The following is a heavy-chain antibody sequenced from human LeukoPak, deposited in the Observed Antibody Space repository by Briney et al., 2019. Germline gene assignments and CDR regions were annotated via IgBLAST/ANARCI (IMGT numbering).Heavy chain of an antibody. CDR2: MNPNSGNT. J-gene: IGHJ5*02. CDR3: ARGRRIFGVVIQNWFDP. CDR1: GYTFTGYD. V-gene: IGHV1-8*01. D-gene: IGHD3-3*02. Sequence: ASVKVSCKASGYTFTGYDINWVRQATGQGLEWMGWMNPNSGNTGYTQKFQGRVTMTRNTSISTAYMGLSSLRSEDTAVYYCARGRRIFGVVIQNWFDPWGQGTLVTVSS.